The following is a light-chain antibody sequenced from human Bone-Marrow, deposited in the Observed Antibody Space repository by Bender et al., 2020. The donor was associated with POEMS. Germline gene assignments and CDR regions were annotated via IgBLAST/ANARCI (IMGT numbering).Light chain of an antibody. Sequence: QSALTQPASVSESPGQSITISCTGSSSDVGGYDYVSWYQQHPGKAPKLMIYDVSTRPSGVSNRFSGSKSDNTASLTISGLQAEDEADYYCSSYTSSSVYVFGTGTKVTVL. CDR2: DVS. V-gene: IGLV2-14*01. CDR3: SSYTSSSVYV. J-gene: IGLJ1*01. CDR1: SSDVGGYDY.